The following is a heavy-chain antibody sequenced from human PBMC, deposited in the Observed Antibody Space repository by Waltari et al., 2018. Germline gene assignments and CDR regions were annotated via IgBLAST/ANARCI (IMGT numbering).Heavy chain of an antibody. V-gene: IGHV3-30*01. J-gene: IGHJ4*02. Sequence: QPGRSLRLSCAASGFTFSTYALHWVRQAPGKGLEWVAVILHDGSNKYYADSVKGRFTISRENSKNTLYLQMNSLRAEDTATYFCARDRQSGGFRYDYWGQGTLVTVSS. CDR3: ARDRQSGGFRYDY. D-gene: IGHD1-1*01. CDR1: GFTFSTYA. CDR2: ILHDGSNK.